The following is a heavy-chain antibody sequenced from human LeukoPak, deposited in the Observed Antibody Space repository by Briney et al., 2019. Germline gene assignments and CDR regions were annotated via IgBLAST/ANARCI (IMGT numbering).Heavy chain of an antibody. CDR1: GGSIGSGDYY. J-gene: IGHJ4*02. Sequence: SQTLSLTCTVSGGSIGSGDYYWSWIRQPPGKGLEWIGYICYSGSTYYNPSLKSRVTISVDTSKNQFSLKLSSVTAADTAVYYCARDRYSSSWYHDYWGQGTLVTVSS. CDR2: ICYSGST. V-gene: IGHV4-30-4*01. D-gene: IGHD6-13*01. CDR3: ARDRYSSSWYHDY.